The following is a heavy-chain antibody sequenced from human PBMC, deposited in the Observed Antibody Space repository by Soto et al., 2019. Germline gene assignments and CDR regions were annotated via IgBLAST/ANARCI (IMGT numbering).Heavy chain of an antibody. V-gene: IGHV4-39*01. Sequence: PSETLSLTCTVSGGSISSSSYYWGWIRQPPGKGLEWIGSIYYSGSTYYNPSLKSRVTISVDTSKNQFSLKLSSVTAADTAVYYCASPRLNHYDFPLLDVWGQGTTVTVSS. CDR2: IYYSGST. CDR1: GGSISSSSYY. J-gene: IGHJ6*02. CDR3: ASPRLNHYDFPLLDV. D-gene: IGHD3-3*01.